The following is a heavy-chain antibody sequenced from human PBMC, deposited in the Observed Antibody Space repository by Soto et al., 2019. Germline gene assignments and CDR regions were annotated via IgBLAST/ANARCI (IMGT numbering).Heavy chain of an antibody. V-gene: IGHV3-74*01. Sequence: EVQLVESGGGLVQPGGSLRLSCAASGFTFSNYWMHWVRQAPGKGLVWVSRVNGDGSGTFYADSVKGRFTISRDNAENTVFLQMNSLRAEDTAVYYCARDNGNTVWGQGTMVTVSS. CDR2: VNGDGSGT. J-gene: IGHJ3*01. CDR3: ARDNGNTV. D-gene: IGHD1-20*01. CDR1: GFTFSNYW.